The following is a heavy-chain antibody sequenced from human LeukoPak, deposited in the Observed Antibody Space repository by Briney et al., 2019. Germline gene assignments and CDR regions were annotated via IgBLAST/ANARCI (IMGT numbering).Heavy chain of an antibody. J-gene: IGHJ6*02. V-gene: IGHV3-21*01. CDR1: GFTFSTYS. D-gene: IGHD1-14*01. CDR2: ISTSSTYI. Sequence: GGSLRLFCAASGFTFSTYSMNWVRQAPGKGLERVSSISTSSTYIYYADSVKGRFTISRDNAKNSLYLQMNSLRAEDTAVYYCARHEPVITLSSYYYGMDVWGPGTTVTVSS. CDR3: ARHEPVITLSSYYYGMDV.